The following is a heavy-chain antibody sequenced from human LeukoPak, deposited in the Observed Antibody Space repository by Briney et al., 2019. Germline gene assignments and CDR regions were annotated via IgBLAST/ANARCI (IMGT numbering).Heavy chain of an antibody. CDR1: GFTFSSYS. D-gene: IGHD3-16*02. CDR2: ISTSSSTI. V-gene: IGHV3-48*01. Sequence: PGGSLRLSCAASGFTFSSYSMSWVRQAPGKGLEWVSSISTSSSTIYYADSVKGRFTISRDNAKNSLYLQMNSLRAEDTAVYYCARAAWYDYVWGSYRQNYYYYYYMDVWGKGTTVTVSS. CDR3: ARAAWYDYVWGSYRQNYYYYYYMDV. J-gene: IGHJ6*03.